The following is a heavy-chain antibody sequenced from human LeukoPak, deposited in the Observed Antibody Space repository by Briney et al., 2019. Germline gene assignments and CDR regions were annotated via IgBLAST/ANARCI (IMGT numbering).Heavy chain of an antibody. CDR3: ARELKGSGSYYFSDAFDI. D-gene: IGHD3-10*01. Sequence: SETLSLTCTVSGGSISSSSYYWGWIRQPPGKGLEWIGSIYYSGSTYYNPSLKSRVTISVDTSKNQFSLKLSSVTAADTAVYYCARELKGSGSYYFSDAFDIWGQGTMVTVSS. V-gene: IGHV4-39*07. CDR2: IYYSGST. J-gene: IGHJ3*02. CDR1: GGSISSSSYY.